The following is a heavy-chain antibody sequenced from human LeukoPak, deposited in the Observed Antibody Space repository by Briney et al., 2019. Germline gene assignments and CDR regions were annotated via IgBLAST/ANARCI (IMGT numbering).Heavy chain of an antibody. CDR3: AREGGIVLIVYATSPLGDLNSDFDY. D-gene: IGHD2-8*01. V-gene: IGHV3-23*01. CDR2: ISGSGDST. CDR1: GFTFSNYA. Sequence: PGGSPRLSCAASGFTFSNYAMRWVRQAPGKGLEWVSGISGSGDSTYYADSVKGRFTISRDNSKNTLYLQMNSLRAGDTAVYYCAREGGIVLIVYATSPLGDLNSDFDYWGQGTLVTVSS. J-gene: IGHJ4*02.